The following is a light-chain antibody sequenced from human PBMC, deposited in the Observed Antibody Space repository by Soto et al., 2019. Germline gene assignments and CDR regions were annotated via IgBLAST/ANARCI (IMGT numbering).Light chain of an antibody. V-gene: IGKV1-17*03. CDR3: RQHNSYPPT. J-gene: IGKJ2*01. CDR2: AAS. Sequence: DIQMTQSPSAMSASVGDRVTITCRASQGLSNYLSWFQQKPGKVPKRLIYAASSLQSGGPSRFSGSESGTDCTLTISSLQTEDFATYYCRQHNSYPPTVGQGTQLEIK. CDR1: QGLSNY.